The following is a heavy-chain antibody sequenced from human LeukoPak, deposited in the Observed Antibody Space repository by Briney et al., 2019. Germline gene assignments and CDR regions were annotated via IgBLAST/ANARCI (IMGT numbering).Heavy chain of an antibody. CDR2: IYYSGSA. J-gene: IGHJ4*02. D-gene: IGHD2-2*03. CDR1: GGSISSGDYY. V-gene: IGHV4-30-4*01. Sequence: PSQTLSLTCTVSGGSISSGDYYWSWIRQPPGKGLEWIGYIYYSGSAYYNPSLKSRVTISVDTSKNQFSLKLSSVTAADTAVYYCARGLARFHGSASDYWGQRALVTVSS. CDR3: ARGLARFHGSASDY.